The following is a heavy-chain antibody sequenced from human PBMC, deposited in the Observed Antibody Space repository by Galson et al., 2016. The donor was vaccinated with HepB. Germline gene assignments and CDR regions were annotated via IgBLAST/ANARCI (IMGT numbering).Heavy chain of an antibody. Sequence: SVKVSCKASGYTFSSYGMNWVRQAPGQGLEWMGWINTNTGNPAYAQGFTGRFVFSVDTSVSTAYLQISSLKAEDTAVYYCARGPVTYPLDYWGQGTLVTVSS. CDR2: INTNTGNP. CDR3: ARGPVTYPLDY. D-gene: IGHD2-21*02. CDR1: GYTFSSYG. V-gene: IGHV7-4-1*02. J-gene: IGHJ4*02.